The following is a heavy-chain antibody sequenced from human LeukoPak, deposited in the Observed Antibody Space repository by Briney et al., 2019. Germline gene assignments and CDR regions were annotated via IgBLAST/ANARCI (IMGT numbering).Heavy chain of an antibody. CDR1: GYTLTELS. CDR2: FDPEDGET. Sequence: ASVKVSCKVSGYTLTELSMHWVRQAPGKGLEWMGGFDPEDGETIYAQKFQGRVTITRNTSISTAYMELSSLRSEDTAVYYCARLVPEPYYDFWSGYRSRGYMDVWGKGTTVTVSS. V-gene: IGHV1-24*01. D-gene: IGHD3-3*01. J-gene: IGHJ6*03. CDR3: ARLVPEPYYDFWSGYRSRGYMDV.